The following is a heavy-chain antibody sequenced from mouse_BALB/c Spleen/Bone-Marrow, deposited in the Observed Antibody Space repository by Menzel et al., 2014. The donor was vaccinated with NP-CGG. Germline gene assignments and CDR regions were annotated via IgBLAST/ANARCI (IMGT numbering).Heavy chain of an antibody. Sequence: EVKLMESGAALVKPGASVKLSCTASGFNIKDTYMHWVKQRPEQGLEWIGRIDPANGNTKYDPKFQGKATITADTSSNTAYLQLSSLTSEDTAVYYCASYYYGSSSFAYWGQGTLVTVSA. CDR1: GFNIKDTY. CDR3: ASYYYGSSSFAY. V-gene: IGHV14-3*02. CDR2: IDPANGNT. J-gene: IGHJ3*01. D-gene: IGHD1-1*01.